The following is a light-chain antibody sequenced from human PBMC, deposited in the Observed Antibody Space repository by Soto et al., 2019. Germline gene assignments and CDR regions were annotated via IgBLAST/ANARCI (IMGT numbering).Light chain of an antibody. J-gene: IGKJ1*01. CDR3: QQYNTSPWT. CDR1: QSISSSY. V-gene: IGKV3-20*01. CDR2: GAS. Sequence: EIVLTQSPGTLSLSPVKRATLSCRASQSISSSYLAWYQQRPGQAPRLLIYGASSRATGIPDRFSGSGSGTEFTLTISRLEPEDFAVYYCQQYNTSPWTFGQGTKVDNK.